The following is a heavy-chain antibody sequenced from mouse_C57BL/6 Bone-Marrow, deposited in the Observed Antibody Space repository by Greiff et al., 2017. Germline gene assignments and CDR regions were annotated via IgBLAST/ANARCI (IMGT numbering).Heavy chain of an antibody. Sequence: QVQLQQPGAELVKPGASVKLSCKASGYTFTSYWMHWVKQRPGQGLEWIGMIHPNSGSTNYNEKFKSKATLTVDKSSSTAYMQLSSLTSEDSAVYYCARKTTVVAHWYFDVGGTGTTVTVSS. D-gene: IGHD1-1*01. CDR1: GYTFTSYW. J-gene: IGHJ1*03. V-gene: IGHV1-64*01. CDR3: ARKTTVVAHWYFDV. CDR2: IHPNSGST.